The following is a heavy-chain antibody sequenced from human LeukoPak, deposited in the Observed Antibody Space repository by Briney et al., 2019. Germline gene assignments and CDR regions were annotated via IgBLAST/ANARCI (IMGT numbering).Heavy chain of an antibody. V-gene: IGHV1-69*13. Sequence: SVKVSCKASGGTFSSYAISWVRQAPGQGLEWMGGIIPIFGTANYAQKFQGRVTITADESTSTAYMELSSLRSEDTAVYYCARLDTAMYVYFDYWGQGTLVAVSS. D-gene: IGHD5-18*01. CDR1: GGTFSSYA. J-gene: IGHJ4*02. CDR3: ARLDTAMYVYFDY. CDR2: IIPIFGTA.